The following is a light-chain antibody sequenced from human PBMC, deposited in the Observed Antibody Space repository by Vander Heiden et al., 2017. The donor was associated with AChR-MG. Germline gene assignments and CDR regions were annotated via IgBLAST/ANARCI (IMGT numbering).Light chain of an antibody. V-gene: IGLV3-9*01. CDR1: NIGLKN. J-gene: IGLJ2*01. Sequence: SFDLTQPLAVSVALGQTATITCGGQNIGLKNVHWYQQKPGQAPVLVTYSDSNRPSGIPDRFSGSNSGNTATLTISRAQAGDEADYYCQVWDSNIVIFGGGTKLTVL. CDR3: QVWDSNIVI. CDR2: SDS.